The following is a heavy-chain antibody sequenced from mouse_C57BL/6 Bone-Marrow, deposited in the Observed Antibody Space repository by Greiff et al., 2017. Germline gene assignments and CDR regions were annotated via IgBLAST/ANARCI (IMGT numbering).Heavy chain of an antibody. CDR1: GFAFSSSW. J-gene: IGHJ2*01. CDR3: ASLTGGY. D-gene: IGHD4-1*01. V-gene: IGHV1-82*01. CDR2: IYPGDGDT. Sequence: VKLMESGPELVKPGASVKISCKASGFAFSSSWMNWVQQTPGKGLEWIGRIYPGDGDTNYNGKFKSKATLTADRSSSTAYMQLSSLTSEDSAVYFCASLTGGYWGQGTTLTVSS.